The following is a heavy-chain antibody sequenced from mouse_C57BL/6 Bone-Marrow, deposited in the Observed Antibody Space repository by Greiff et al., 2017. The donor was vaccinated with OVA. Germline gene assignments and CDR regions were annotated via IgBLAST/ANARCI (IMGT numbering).Heavy chain of an antibody. V-gene: IGHV2-5*01. J-gene: IGHJ1*03. CDR1: GFSLTSYG. CDR3: AKRGYGSSPWYFDV. CDR2: IWRGGST. Sequence: VQGVESGPGLVQPSQSLSITCTVSGFSLTSYGVHWVRQSPGKGLEWLGVIWRGGSTDYNAAFMSRLSITKDNSKSQVFFKMNSLQADDTAIYYCAKRGYGSSPWYFDVWGTGTTVTVSS. D-gene: IGHD1-1*01.